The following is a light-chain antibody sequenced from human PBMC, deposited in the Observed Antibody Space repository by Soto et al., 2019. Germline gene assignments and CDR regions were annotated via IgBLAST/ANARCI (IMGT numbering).Light chain of an antibody. Sequence: EIVMTQSPATLSVSPGERATLSCRASQSVSSNLAWYQQKPGQAPRLLIFGASTRATGIPARFSGSGSWTEFTLTISSLQSEDLAVDYCQHYNSWPPVFGGGTKVEIK. CDR1: QSVSSN. J-gene: IGKJ4*01. CDR3: QHYNSWPPV. V-gene: IGKV3-15*01. CDR2: GAS.